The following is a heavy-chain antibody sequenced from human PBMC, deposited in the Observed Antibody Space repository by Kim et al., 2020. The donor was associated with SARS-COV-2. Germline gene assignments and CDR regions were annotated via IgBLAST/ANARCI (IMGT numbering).Heavy chain of an antibody. D-gene: IGHD4-17*01. V-gene: IGHV3-33*01. CDR1: GFTFSSYG. J-gene: IGHJ4*02. Sequence: GGSLRLSCAASGFTFSSYGMHWVRQAPGKGLEWVAVIWYDGSNKYYADSVKGRFTISRDNSKNTLYLQMNSLRAEDTAVYYCARGDYPTFAFDYWGQGTLVTVSS. CDR3: ARGDYPTFAFDY. CDR2: IWYDGSNK.